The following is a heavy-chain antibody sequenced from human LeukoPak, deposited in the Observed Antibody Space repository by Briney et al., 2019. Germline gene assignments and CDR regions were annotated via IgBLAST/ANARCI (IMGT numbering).Heavy chain of an antibody. CDR2: IGTAGDT. Sequence: PGGSPRLSCAASGFTFSSYDMHWVRQATGKGLEWVSAIGTAGDTYYPGSVKGRFTISRENAKNSLYLQMNSLRAEDMAFYYCARRSAPCGLDYWGQGTLVTVSS. J-gene: IGHJ4*02. V-gene: IGHV3-13*01. CDR1: GFTFSSYD. CDR3: ARRSAPCGLDY. D-gene: IGHD3/OR15-3a*01.